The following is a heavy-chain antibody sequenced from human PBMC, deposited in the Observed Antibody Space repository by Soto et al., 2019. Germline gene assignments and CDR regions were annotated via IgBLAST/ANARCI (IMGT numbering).Heavy chain of an antibody. CDR1: GGSISSYY. CDR3: ASGITGTMVDY. V-gene: IGHV4-59*01. J-gene: IGHJ4*02. CDR2: IYYIGST. D-gene: IGHD1-7*01. Sequence: SETLSLTCTVSGGSISSYYWSWIRQPPGKGLVWFGFIYYIGSTNYNPSLKIRVTISVDTSKNLFSLKLSFLTVADTAVYYCASGITGTMVDYWGQGTLVTVSS.